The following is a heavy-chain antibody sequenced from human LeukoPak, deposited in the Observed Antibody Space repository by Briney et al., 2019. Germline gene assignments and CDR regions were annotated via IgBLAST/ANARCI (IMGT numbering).Heavy chain of an antibody. Sequence: GGSLRLSCAASGFPFSSYAMSCVRQAPGKGLEWVSSVSGSGDKIYYADSVKGRFTISRDNSKNTLYLQLNSLRAEDTAVYYCAKPIFRQMAAAGEFDYWGQGTLVTVSS. CDR1: GFPFSSYA. CDR2: VSGSGDKI. CDR3: AKPIFRQMAAAGEFDY. D-gene: IGHD6-13*01. J-gene: IGHJ4*02. V-gene: IGHV3-23*01.